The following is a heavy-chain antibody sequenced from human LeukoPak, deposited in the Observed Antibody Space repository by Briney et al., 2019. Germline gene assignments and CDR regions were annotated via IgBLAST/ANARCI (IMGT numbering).Heavy chain of an antibody. V-gene: IGHV3-15*01. Sequence: GGSLRLSLAAFGFTFTDAWMSWSRQAPEEGLEWVGRIKQEKNGGSTDYGAHVKGRFTISRDDSKNTLYLQLHSLKAEDTAVYYCTTDWGSGTYYVRAFDLWGQGTMVTVSS. CDR1: GFTFTDAW. D-gene: IGHD1-26*01. CDR2: IKQEKNGGST. J-gene: IGHJ3*01. CDR3: TTDWGSGTYYVRAFDL.